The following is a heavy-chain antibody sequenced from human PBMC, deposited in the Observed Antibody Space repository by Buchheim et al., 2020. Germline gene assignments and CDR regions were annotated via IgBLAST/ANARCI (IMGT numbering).Heavy chain of an antibody. CDR2: IIPILGIA. CDR3: ARDPRWLQLPLDY. V-gene: IGHV1-69*04. Sequence: QVQLVQSGAEVKKPGSSVKVSCKASGGTFSSYANSWVRQAPGQGLEWMGRIIPILGIANYAQKFQGRVTITADKSTSTAYMELSSLRSEDTAVYYGARDPRWLQLPLDYWGQGTL. CDR1: GGTFSSYA. D-gene: IGHD5-24*01. J-gene: IGHJ4*02.